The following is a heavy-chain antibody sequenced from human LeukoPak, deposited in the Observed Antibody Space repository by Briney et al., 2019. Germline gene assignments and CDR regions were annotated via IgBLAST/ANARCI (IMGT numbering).Heavy chain of an antibody. J-gene: IGHJ4*02. Sequence: GGSLRLSCTASGFTFGDYAMSWFRQAPGKGLEWVGFIRSKAYGGTTEYAASVKGRFTISRDDSKGIAYLQMNSLKTEDTAVYYCTSQNTYYYDSSGYYPYYFDYWGQGTLVTVSS. D-gene: IGHD3-22*01. V-gene: IGHV3-49*03. CDR2: IRSKAYGGTT. CDR1: GFTFGDYA. CDR3: TSQNTYYYDSSGYYPYYFDY.